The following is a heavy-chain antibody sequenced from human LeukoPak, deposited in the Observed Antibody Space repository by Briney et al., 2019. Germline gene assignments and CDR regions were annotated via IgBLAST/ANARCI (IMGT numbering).Heavy chain of an antibody. Sequence: PGGSLRLSCAASGFTFNNAWMNWVRQAPGKGLEWVSAISGSGGSTYYADSVKGRFTISRDNSKSTLYLQMNSLRAEDAAVYYCAKRTSTPGYFDLWGRGTLVTVSS. CDR1: GFTFNNAW. CDR2: ISGSGGST. D-gene: IGHD1-14*01. CDR3: AKRTSTPGYFDL. V-gene: IGHV3-23*01. J-gene: IGHJ2*01.